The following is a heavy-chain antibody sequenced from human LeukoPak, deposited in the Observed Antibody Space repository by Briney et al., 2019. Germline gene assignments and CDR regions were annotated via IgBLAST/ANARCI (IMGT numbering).Heavy chain of an antibody. CDR2: IRYDGSNK. CDR3: AKDPRPYCSSTSCYPYYFDY. V-gene: IGHV3-30*02. Sequence: GGSLRLSCAASGFTFSSYGMHWVRQAPGKGLGWVAFIRYDGSNKYYADSVKGRLTISRDNSKNTLYLQMNSLRAEDTAVYYCAKDPRPYCSSTSCYPYYFDYWGQGTLVTVSS. J-gene: IGHJ4*02. CDR1: GFTFSSYG. D-gene: IGHD2-2*01.